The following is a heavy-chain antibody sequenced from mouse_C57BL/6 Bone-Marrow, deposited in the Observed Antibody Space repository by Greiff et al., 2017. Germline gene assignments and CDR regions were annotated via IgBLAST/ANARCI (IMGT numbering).Heavy chain of an antibody. Sequence: VQLQQPGAELVRPGTSVKLSCKASGYTFTSYWMHWVKQRPGQGLEWIGVIDPSDSYTNYNQKFKGKATLTVDTSSSTAYMQLSSLTSEDSAVYYCARWDHWGQGTTLTVSS. CDR1: GYTFTSYW. V-gene: IGHV1-59*01. CDR3: ARWDH. J-gene: IGHJ2*01. CDR2: IDPSDSYT.